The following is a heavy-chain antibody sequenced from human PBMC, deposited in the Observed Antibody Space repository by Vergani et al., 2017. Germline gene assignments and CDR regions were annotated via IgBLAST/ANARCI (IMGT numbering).Heavy chain of an antibody. CDR1: GGSISSYY. Sequence: QVQLQESGPGLVKPSETLSLTCTVSGGSISSYYWSWIRQPPGKGLEWIGYSYYRGSTNYNPSLKSRITISVDTSQNQFSLKLSSVTAADTAVYYCARDVGEPAAIRGSYYYYMDVWGKGTTVTVSS. J-gene: IGHJ6*03. CDR2: SYYRGST. CDR3: ARDVGEPAAIRGSYYYYMDV. D-gene: IGHD2-2*02. V-gene: IGHV4-59*01.